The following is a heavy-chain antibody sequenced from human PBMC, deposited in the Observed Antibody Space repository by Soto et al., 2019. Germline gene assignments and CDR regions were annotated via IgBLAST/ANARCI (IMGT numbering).Heavy chain of an antibody. CDR1: GFTVSSYG. J-gene: IGHJ4*02. D-gene: IGHD2-8*02. CDR2: ISRDGGTK. Sequence: QVQLVESGGGVVQPGRSLRLSCAASGFTVSSYGMQWVRQAPGKGLEWVAVISRDGGTKYYADSVKGRFTISKDNSRNTLFLEMNSLRGDDMAVYYCTGEVASGYWGQGTLVTVSS. V-gene: IGHV3-30*03. CDR3: TGEVASGY.